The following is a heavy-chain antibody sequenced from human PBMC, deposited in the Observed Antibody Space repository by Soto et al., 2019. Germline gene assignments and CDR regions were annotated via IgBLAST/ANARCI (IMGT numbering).Heavy chain of an antibody. CDR3: ARGGGWYVWFDP. V-gene: IGHV1-3*01. D-gene: IGHD6-19*01. J-gene: IGHJ5*02. Sequence: ASVKVSCKASGYTVTGYDIHWVRQATGQRLEWMGWINAGNGNTKYSQKFQGRVTITRDTSASTAYMELSSLRSEDTAVYYCARGGGWYVWFDPWGQGTLVTVSS. CDR1: GYTVTGYD. CDR2: INAGNGNT.